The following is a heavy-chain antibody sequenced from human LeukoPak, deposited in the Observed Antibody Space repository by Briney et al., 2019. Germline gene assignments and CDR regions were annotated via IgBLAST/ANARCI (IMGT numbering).Heavy chain of an antibody. J-gene: IGHJ4*02. Sequence: PSGTLSLTCAVSGGSISSSNWWSWIRQPAGKGLEWIGRIYTSGSTNYNPSLKSRVTISVDTSKNQFSLKLNSVTAADTAVYYCARVNGYSNYWFDYWGQGTLVTVSS. CDR1: GGSISSSN. CDR2: IYTSGST. D-gene: IGHD4-11*01. CDR3: ARVNGYSNYWFDY. V-gene: IGHV4-61*02.